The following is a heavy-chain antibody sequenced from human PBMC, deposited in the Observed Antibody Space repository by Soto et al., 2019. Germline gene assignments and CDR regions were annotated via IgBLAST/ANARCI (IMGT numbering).Heavy chain of an antibody. CDR3: ARGQRFSDWFDP. CDR1: GGTISGYY. CDR2: IYSSGNT. Sequence: KPSETLSLTCSVSGGTISGYYWTWIRQPAGKGLEWIGRIYSSGNTKYNPSLQSRVTMSLDTSNNQFSLRLTSVTAADTAVYYCARGQRFSDWFDPWGQGTLVTVLL. D-gene: IGHD3-3*01. J-gene: IGHJ5*02. V-gene: IGHV4-4*07.